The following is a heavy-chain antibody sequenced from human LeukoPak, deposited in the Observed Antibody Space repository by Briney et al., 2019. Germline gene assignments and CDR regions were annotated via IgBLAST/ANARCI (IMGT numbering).Heavy chain of an antibody. Sequence: PSETQSLTCVVSGDSISRSNWWIWVRQPPGKGLEWIGEIYHSGSSNYNPSLKSRITISVDKSKNQFSLRLSSVTAADTAVYYCARADATYYYYYMDVWGKGTTVIVSS. V-gene: IGHV4/OR15-8*01. J-gene: IGHJ6*03. CDR3: ARADATYYYYYMDV. CDR1: GDSISRSNW. CDR2: IYHSGSS. D-gene: IGHD2-2*01.